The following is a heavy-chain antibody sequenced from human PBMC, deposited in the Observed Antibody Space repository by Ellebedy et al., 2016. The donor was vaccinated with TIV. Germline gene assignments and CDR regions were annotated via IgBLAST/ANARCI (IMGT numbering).Heavy chain of an antibody. Sequence: GESLKISCAASGFTFSSYGMHWVRQAPGKGLEWVAVTSYDGSNKDYVGSVKGQFTISRDNSKNTLYLQMNSLRAEDTAVYYCAKGYSYGRSAFDYWGQGTLVTVSS. D-gene: IGHD5-18*01. J-gene: IGHJ4*02. V-gene: IGHV3-30*18. CDR2: TSYDGSNK. CDR3: AKGYSYGRSAFDY. CDR1: GFTFSSYG.